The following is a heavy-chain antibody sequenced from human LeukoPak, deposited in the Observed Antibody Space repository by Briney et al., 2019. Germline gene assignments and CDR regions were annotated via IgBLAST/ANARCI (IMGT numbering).Heavy chain of an antibody. Sequence: PSETLSLTCTVSGGSISSSSYYWGWIRQPPGKGLEWIGSIYYSGSTYYNPSLKSRVTISVDTSKNQFSLKLSSVTAADTAVYYCARDPKDGYGMDVWGQGTTVTVSS. J-gene: IGHJ6*02. CDR1: GGSISSSSYY. CDR3: ARDPKDGYGMDV. CDR2: IYYSGST. V-gene: IGHV4-39*07.